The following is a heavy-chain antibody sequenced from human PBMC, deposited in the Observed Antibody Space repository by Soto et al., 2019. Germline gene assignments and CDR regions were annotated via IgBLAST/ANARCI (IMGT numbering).Heavy chain of an antibody. V-gene: IGHV3-23*01. J-gene: IGHJ4*02. D-gene: IGHD4-17*01. CDR1: GLPFSSHA. CDR3: ANEIRPNDY. CDR2: ISISGGNT. Sequence: EVQLLESGGGLVQPGGSLRLSCAASGLPFSSHAMSWVRQAPGNGLEWVSSISISGGNTYYADSVRGRFTISRDNSKNTLYLHMNSLTAEDTAIYYCANEIRPNDYWGQGTLVPVSS.